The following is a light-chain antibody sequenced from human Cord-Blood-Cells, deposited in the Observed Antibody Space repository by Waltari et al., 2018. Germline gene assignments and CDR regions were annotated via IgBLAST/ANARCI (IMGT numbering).Light chain of an antibody. V-gene: IGLV2-14*01. CDR2: DVS. J-gene: IGLJ1*01. Sequence: QSALTQPASVSGSPGQSITISCTGTSSDVGGYNYVSWYQQHPGKAPKLMIYDVSNRPSGVSNRFSGSKSGNKASLTISWLQAEDEADYYCSSYTSSSTYVFGTGTKVTVL. CDR1: SSDVGGYNY. CDR3: SSYTSSSTYV.